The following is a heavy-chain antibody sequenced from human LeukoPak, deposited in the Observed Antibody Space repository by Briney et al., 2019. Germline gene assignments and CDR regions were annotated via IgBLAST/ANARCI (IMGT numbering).Heavy chain of an antibody. D-gene: IGHD5-24*01. CDR3: ARDSSGRDGYNNDFDY. Sequence: GGSLRLSRAASGFTFTIYSMNWVRQAPGKGLECVSSIISSSSYIYYADSVKGRFTISRDNAKNSPYLQMNSLRAEDTAVYYCARDSSGRDGYNNDFDYWGQGTLVTVSS. CDR1: GFTFTIYS. V-gene: IGHV3-21*01. J-gene: IGHJ4*02. CDR2: IISSSSYI.